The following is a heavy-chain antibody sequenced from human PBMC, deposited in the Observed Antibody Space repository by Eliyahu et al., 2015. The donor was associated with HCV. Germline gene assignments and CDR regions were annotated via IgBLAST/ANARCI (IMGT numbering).Heavy chain of an antibody. CDR3: ARARSAIILSYYYGMDV. CDR1: GGSFXGYX. D-gene: IGHD2-15*01. CDR2: INHSGST. J-gene: IGHJ6*02. Sequence: QVQLQQWGAGLLKPSETLXLTCXVYGGSFXGYXWXWIRQPPGKGLEWIGEINHSGSTNYNPSLKSRVTISVDTSKNQFSLKLSSVTAADTAVYYCARARSAIILSYYYGMDVWGQGTTVTVSS. V-gene: IGHV4-34*01.